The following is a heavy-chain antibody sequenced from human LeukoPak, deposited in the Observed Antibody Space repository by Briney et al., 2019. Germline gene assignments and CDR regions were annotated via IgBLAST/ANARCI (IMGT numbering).Heavy chain of an antibody. CDR2: IWYDGGNK. Sequence: GRTLRLSCAASGFAFSNFGIPRVRQAACTELEGGAGIWYDGGNKYYADSVKGRFTISRDNSKNTLYLQMNSLRAEDTAVYYCARDRAELAPGSPPYFQHWGQGTLVTVSS. CDR3: ARDRAELAPGSPPYFQH. CDR1: GFAFSNFG. D-gene: IGHD6-13*01. J-gene: IGHJ1*01. V-gene: IGHV3-33*01.